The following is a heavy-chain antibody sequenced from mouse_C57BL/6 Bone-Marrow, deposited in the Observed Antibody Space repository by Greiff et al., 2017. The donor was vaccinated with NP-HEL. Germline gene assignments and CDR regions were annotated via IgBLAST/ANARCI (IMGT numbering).Heavy chain of an antibody. Sequence: QVQLQQPGAELVKPGASVKLSCKASGYTFTSYWMQWVKQRPGQGLEWIGEIDPSDSYTNYNQKFKGKATLTVDTSSSTAYMQLSSLTSEDSAVYYCARGAQLGDWYFDVWGTGTTVTVSS. CDR3: ARGAQLGDWYFDV. V-gene: IGHV1-50*01. CDR2: IDPSDSYT. CDR1: GYTFTSYW. D-gene: IGHD4-1*02. J-gene: IGHJ1*03.